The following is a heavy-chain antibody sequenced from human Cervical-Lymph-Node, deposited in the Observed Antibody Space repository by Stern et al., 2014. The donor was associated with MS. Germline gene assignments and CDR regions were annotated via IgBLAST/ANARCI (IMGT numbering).Heavy chain of an antibody. V-gene: IGHV1-2*02. Sequence: VQLVQSGAEVRRPGASVKVACKASGFTFTSCYMHWVRQAPGQGLEWMGWINANSGGTNSAKKLQGRVTMTRDTSISTVYMDLTGLTSDDTAIYYCARDMSTVTTPYFDYWGQGTLVTVPS. D-gene: IGHD4-17*01. CDR1: GFTFTSCY. J-gene: IGHJ4*02. CDR2: INANSGGT. CDR3: ARDMSTVTTPYFDY.